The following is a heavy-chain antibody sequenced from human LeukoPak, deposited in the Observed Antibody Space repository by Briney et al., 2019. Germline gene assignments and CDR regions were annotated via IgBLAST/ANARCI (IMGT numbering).Heavy chain of an antibody. CDR1: GFTFSSYP. V-gene: IGHV3-21*06. CDR3: AREAAFDM. Sequence: GGSLRLSCAASGFTFSSYPMNWVRKAPGKGLEWVSSISSSSTYTFYADSVKGRFTISRDNAKNSLYLQMNSLRAEDTAVYYCAREAAFDMWGQGTMVTVSS. CDR2: ISSSSTYT. J-gene: IGHJ3*02.